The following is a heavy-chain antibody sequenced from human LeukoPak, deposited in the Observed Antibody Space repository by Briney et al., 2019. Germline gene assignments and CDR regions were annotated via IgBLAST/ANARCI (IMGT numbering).Heavy chain of an antibody. CDR1: GGSFSGYY. D-gene: IGHD7-27*01. V-gene: IGHV4-34*01. J-gene: IGHJ3*02. Sequence: ASETLSLTCTVYGGSFSGYYWSWSRQPPGKGLEWIGEINHSGSTNYNPSLKSRVTISVDTSKNQFSLKLTSVTAADTAVYYCSSFGNWGRAAFDIWGQGTMISVSS. CDR2: INHSGST. CDR3: SSFGNWGRAAFDI.